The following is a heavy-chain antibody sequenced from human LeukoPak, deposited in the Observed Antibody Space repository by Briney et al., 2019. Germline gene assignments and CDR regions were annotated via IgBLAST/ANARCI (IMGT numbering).Heavy chain of an antibody. J-gene: IGHJ4*02. D-gene: IGHD6-25*01. Sequence: SETLSLTCTVSGDSISRSTYYWAWIRQPPGKGLEWIGSVYYGRSPYFNPSLESRATISVDTSKNHFSLKMSSVTAADAAVYYCARSSGTGTFSYWGQGTLVTVSS. CDR2: VYYGRSP. CDR1: GDSISRSTYY. V-gene: IGHV4-39*02. CDR3: ARSSGTGTFSY.